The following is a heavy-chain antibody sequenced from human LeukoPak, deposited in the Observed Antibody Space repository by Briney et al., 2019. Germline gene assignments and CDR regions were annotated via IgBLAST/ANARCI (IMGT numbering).Heavy chain of an antibody. V-gene: IGHV4-4*07. CDR2: IYTSGST. CDR1: GGSISSYY. Sequence: PSETLSLTCTVSGGSISSYYWSWIRQPAGKGLEWIGRIYTSGSTNYNPSLKSRVTMSVDTSKNQFSLKLSSVTAADTAVYYCAREAGRYPDVTGTNLPDVWGKGATVTVSS. CDR3: AREAGRYPDVTGTNLPDV. D-gene: IGHD1-7*01. J-gene: IGHJ6*04.